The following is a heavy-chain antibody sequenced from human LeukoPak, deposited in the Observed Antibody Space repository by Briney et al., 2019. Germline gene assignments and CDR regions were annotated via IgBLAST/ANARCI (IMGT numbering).Heavy chain of an antibody. CDR2: ISGSGGST. J-gene: IGHJ6*04. CDR3: ASRGRAYYDSFRDGPDV. V-gene: IGHV3-23*01. Sequence: GGSLRLSCAASGFTFTTYAMSWVRQAPGKGLEWVSAISGSGGSTYYADSVKGRFTISRDNSKNTLYLQTNSLRAEDTAVYYCASRGRAYYDSFRDGPDVWGKGTTVTVSS. D-gene: IGHD3-22*01. CDR1: GFTFTTYA.